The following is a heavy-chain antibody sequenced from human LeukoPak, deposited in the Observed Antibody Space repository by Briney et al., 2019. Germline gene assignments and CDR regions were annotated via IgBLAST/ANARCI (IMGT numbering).Heavy chain of an antibody. CDR3: AGGPPMDSSSWYEDFDY. Sequence: GGSLRLSCAASGFTFSSYSMNWVRQAPGKGLEWVSSISSSSSYIYYADSVKGRFTISRDNAKNSLYLQMNSLRAEDTAVYYCAGGPPMDSSSWYEDFDYWGQGTLVTVSS. D-gene: IGHD6-13*01. CDR2: ISSSSSYI. CDR1: GFTFSSYS. J-gene: IGHJ4*02. V-gene: IGHV3-21*01.